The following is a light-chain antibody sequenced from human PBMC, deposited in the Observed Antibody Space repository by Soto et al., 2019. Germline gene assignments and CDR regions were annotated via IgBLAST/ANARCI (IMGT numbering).Light chain of an antibody. J-gene: IGKJ5*01. V-gene: IGKV1-39*01. Sequence: DIQMTQSPSSLSASVGDRVTTTCRASQTISHFLNWYQQKPGKAPKLLMYAASTLQSGVPSRFSGSGSGTDFTLTISSLQPEDFATYYCQQSYSTPITFGQGTRLEIK. CDR2: AAS. CDR3: QQSYSTPIT. CDR1: QTISHF.